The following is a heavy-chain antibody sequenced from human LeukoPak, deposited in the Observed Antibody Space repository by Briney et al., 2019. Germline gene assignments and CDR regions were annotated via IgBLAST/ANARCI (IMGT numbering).Heavy chain of an antibody. CDR2: IYYSGST. CDR1: RGSISSSSYY. Sequence: SETLSLTCTVSRGSISSSSYYWGWIRQPPGKGLEWIGSIYYSGSTYYNPSLKSRVTISVDTSKNQFSLKLSSVTAADTAVYYCARRGFTIFGVVIRPKGAFDIWGQGTMVTVSS. V-gene: IGHV4-39*01. D-gene: IGHD3-3*01. CDR3: ARRGFTIFGVVIRPKGAFDI. J-gene: IGHJ3*02.